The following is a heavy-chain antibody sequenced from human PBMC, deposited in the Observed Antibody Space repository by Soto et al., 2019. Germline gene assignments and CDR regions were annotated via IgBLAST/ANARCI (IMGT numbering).Heavy chain of an antibody. D-gene: IGHD6-19*01. Sequence: PGGSLRLSCAASGFTFSSYSMNWVRQAPGKGLEWVSSISSSSSYIYYADSVKGRFTISRDNAKNSLYLQMNSLRAEDTAVYYCARGSAVVHYYYGMDVWGQGTTVTGSS. CDR2: ISSSSSYI. V-gene: IGHV3-21*01. CDR3: ARGSAVVHYYYGMDV. J-gene: IGHJ6*02. CDR1: GFTFSSYS.